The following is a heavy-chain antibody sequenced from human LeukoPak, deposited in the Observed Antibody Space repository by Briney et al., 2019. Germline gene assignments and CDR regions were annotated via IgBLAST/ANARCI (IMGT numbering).Heavy chain of an antibody. CDR2: MSPNSGDT. Sequence: ASVKVSCKASGYTFTSYDFNWVRQATGQRPEWMGWMSPNSGDTGYAQKFQDRVTMTRNTSISTAYMELSSLRSDDTAVYYCARGSLRYFDWLSNNWFDPWGQGTLVTVSS. J-gene: IGHJ5*02. V-gene: IGHV1-8*01. D-gene: IGHD3-9*01. CDR3: ARGSLRYFDWLSNNWFDP. CDR1: GYTFTSYD.